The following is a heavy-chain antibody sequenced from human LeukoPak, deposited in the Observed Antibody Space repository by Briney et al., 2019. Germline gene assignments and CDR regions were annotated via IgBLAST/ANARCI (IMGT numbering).Heavy chain of an antibody. J-gene: IGHJ4*02. V-gene: IGHV4-30-4*01. Sequence: PSQTLSLTCTVSGGSISSGNYYWSWIRQPPGKGLEWIGYIYYSGRTYYNPSLKSRVTISVDTSKNQFSLKLSSVTAADTAVYYCARGGNYYDSSGYFGFDYWGQGTLVTVSS. D-gene: IGHD3-22*01. CDR2: IYYSGRT. CDR3: ARGGNYYDSSGYFGFDY. CDR1: GGSISSGNYY.